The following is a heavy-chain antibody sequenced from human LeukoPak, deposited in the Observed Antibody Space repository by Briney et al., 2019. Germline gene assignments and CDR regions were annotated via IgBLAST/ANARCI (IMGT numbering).Heavy chain of an antibody. D-gene: IGHD3/OR15-3a*01. CDR3: ARDGLAAPNWFDP. CDR2: IYSGGST. CDR1: GFTVSSNY. Sequence: GGSLRLSCAASGFTVSSNYMSWVRQAPGKGLEWVSVIYSGGSTYYADSVKGRFTISRDNSKNTLYLQMNSLRAEDTAVYYCARDGLAAPNWFDPWGQGTLVTVSS. V-gene: IGHV3-53*01. J-gene: IGHJ5*02.